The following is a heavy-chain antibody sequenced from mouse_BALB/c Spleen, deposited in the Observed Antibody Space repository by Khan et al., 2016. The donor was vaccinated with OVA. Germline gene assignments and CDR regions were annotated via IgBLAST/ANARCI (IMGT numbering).Heavy chain of an antibody. D-gene: IGHD4-1*01. J-gene: IGHJ2*01. CDR1: GFTFSSFG. V-gene: IGHV5-17*02. CDR2: INSGSTTI. Sequence: EVELVESGGGLVQPGGSRKLSCAASGFTFSSFGMHWVSQAPEKGLEWVAYINSGSTTIYYADPVKGRFTISRDNPKNTLFLHMTSLRSEDTAMYYCARGNWAYWGQGTTLTVSS. CDR3: ARGNWAY.